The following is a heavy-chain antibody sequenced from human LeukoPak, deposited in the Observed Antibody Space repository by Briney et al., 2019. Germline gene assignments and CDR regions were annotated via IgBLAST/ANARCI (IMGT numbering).Heavy chain of an antibody. D-gene: IGHD3-10*01. CDR3: ARVFPYGSGSPIDY. J-gene: IGHJ4*02. CDR2: ISSSSSTI. CDR1: GFTFSSYS. V-gene: IGHV3-48*02. Sequence: GGSLRLSCAASGFTFSSYSMNWVRQAPGKGLEWVSYISSSSSTIYYADSVKGRLTISRDNAKNSLYLQMNSLRDEDTAVYYCARVFPYGSGSPIDYWGQGTLVTVSS.